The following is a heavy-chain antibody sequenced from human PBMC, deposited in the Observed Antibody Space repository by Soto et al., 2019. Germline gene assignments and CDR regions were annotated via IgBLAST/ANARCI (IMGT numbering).Heavy chain of an antibody. CDR3: TRVLGYTFEPGKTRYYAMDV. V-gene: IGHV1-69*01. Sequence: QVQLVQSGAEVKKPGSSVTVSCKTSGGTFSKDAINWVRQAPGQGLEWMGLLIPVFGSPIYAQKFQGRIRITADESTSTACMDLSSLRSEDTAVYYCTRVLGYTFEPGKTRYYAMDVWGQGTTVSVSS. J-gene: IGHJ6*02. CDR2: LIPVFGSP. CDR1: GGTFSKDA. D-gene: IGHD5-18*01.